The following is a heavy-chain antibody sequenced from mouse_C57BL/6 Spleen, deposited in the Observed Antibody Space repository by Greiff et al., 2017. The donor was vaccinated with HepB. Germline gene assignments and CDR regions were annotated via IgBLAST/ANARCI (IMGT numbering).Heavy chain of an antibody. CDR2: INPYNGGT. V-gene: IGHV1-19*01. CDR1: GYTFTDYY. CDR3: ARKGYDHYFDY. Sequence: VQLKESGPVLVKPGASVKMSCKASGYTFTDYYMNWVKQSHGKSLEWIGVINPYNGGTSYNQKFKGKATLTVDKSSSTAYMELNSLTSEDSAVYYCARKGYDHYFDYWGQGTTLTVSS. J-gene: IGHJ2*01. D-gene: IGHD2-2*01.